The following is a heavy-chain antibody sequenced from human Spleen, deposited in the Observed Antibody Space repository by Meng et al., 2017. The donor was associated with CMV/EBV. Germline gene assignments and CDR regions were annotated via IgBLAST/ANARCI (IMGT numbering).Heavy chain of an antibody. CDR2: LKPADGET. J-gene: IGHJ4*02. Sequence: YNVYGYAVIDYYIHGMKQDPGKGLEWRGLLKPADGETTYEGKCKGRVTMTADTSTDTVYMELSSMRSEDTAVYYCATAFNQLGYWGQGTLVTVSS. D-gene: IGHD2-2*01. CDR1: GYAVIDYY. CDR3: ATAFNQLGY. V-gene: IGHV1-69-2*01.